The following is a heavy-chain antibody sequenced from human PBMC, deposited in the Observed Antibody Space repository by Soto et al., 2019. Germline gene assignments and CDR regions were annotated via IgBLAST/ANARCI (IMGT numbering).Heavy chain of an antibody. J-gene: IGHJ5*02. CDR2: IHHSGST. CDR1: VGSFSAYY. Sequence: PSETLSLTCAVYVGSFSAYYWSWIRQPPGKGLEWIGEIHHSGSTNYNPSLKSRVTISLDASKNQFSLKLGSVTAADTAVYYCARGRIYREAVFGVATERGGWFDPWGQGTLVTVSS. V-gene: IGHV4-34*01. D-gene: IGHD3-3*01. CDR3: ARGRIYREAVFGVATERGGWFDP.